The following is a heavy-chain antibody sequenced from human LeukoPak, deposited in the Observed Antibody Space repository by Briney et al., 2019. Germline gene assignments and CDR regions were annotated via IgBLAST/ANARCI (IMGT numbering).Heavy chain of an antibody. CDR3: ATYAPGEYSGSYYFAPSLEYFQH. CDR2: ISAYNGNT. CDR1: GYTFTSYG. Sequence: ASVKVSCKASGYTFTSYGISWVRQAPGQGLEWMGWISAYNGNTNYAQKLQGRVTITTDTSTSTAYMELRSLRSDDTAVYYCATYAPGEYSGSYYFAPSLEYFQHWGQGTLVTVSS. D-gene: IGHD1-26*01. J-gene: IGHJ1*01. V-gene: IGHV1-18*01.